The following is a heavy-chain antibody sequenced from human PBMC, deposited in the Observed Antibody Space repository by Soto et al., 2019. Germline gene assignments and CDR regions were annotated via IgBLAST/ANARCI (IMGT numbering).Heavy chain of an antibody. V-gene: IGHV3-9*01. CDR3: ATASYVPSSYFFAH. Sequence: EVQLVESGGGLVQPGGSLRLACAASGFTFYDYTMHWVRQVPGKGLEWVSSLRWNRGDVDYADAVRGRFTISRDNARSTLYLQMNSLRPEGSAFYFCATASYVPSSYFFAHWGQGTLVTVPS. CDR2: LRWNRGDV. CDR1: GFTFYDYT. D-gene: IGHD3-16*01. J-gene: IGHJ4*01.